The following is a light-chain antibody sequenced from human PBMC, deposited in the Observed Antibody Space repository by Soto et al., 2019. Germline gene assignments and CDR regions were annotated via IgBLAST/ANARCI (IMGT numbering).Light chain of an antibody. J-gene: IGLJ2*01. Sequence: QSALTQPASVSGSPGQSITISCTGTSSDVGSYNLVSWYPQHPGKAPKLMIYEGSKRPSGVSNRFSGSKSGNTASLTVSGLQAEDEADYYCCSYAGGSTVIFGGGTKLTVL. V-gene: IGLV2-23*01. CDR2: EGS. CDR1: SSDVGSYNL. CDR3: CSYAGGSTVI.